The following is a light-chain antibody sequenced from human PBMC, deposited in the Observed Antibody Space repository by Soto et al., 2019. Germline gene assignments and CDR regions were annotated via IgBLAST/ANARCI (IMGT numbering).Light chain of an antibody. V-gene: IGKV3-11*01. J-gene: IGKJ4*01. CDR3: QQRSNWPLT. CDR2: DAS. Sequence: EIVLTQSPATLSLSPRERATLSCRASQSVGSSLAWYQQKPAQAPRLLIYDASNRATGIPARFSGSGSGTDFTLTISSLEPEDFAVYYCQQRSNWPLTFGGGTKVEIK. CDR1: QSVGSS.